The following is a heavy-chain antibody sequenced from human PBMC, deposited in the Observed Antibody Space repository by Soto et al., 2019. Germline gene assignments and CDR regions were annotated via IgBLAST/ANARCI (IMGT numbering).Heavy chain of an antibody. Sequence: ASVKVSCKASGGTFNKFAFSWVRQAPGQGFEWMGGIIPVFRSANYAQRFRGRITITADEYTSTVYLYLNDLRSDDTAVYYCARRYCASDNCPLFYYFVDLWGLGTAVTVSS. V-gene: IGHV1-69*13. CDR2: IIPVFRSA. CDR1: GGTFNKFA. CDR3: ARRYCASDNCPLFYYFVDL. D-gene: IGHD2-21*02. J-gene: IGHJ6*02.